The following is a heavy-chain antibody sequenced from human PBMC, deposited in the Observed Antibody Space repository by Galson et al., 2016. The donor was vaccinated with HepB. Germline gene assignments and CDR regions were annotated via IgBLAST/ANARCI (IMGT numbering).Heavy chain of an antibody. D-gene: IGHD6-13*01. CDR3: ASPGPGIGAAVDY. CDR1: GYNFATYW. J-gene: IGHJ4*02. Sequence: QSGAEVKKPGESLRISCKGSGYNFATYWITWVRQMPGKGLEWMGRVDPSDSYTKYSPSFEGHVIISVDKSINTAYLQWSSLEASDTATYYCASPGPGIGAAVDYWGQGTLVIVSS. V-gene: IGHV5-10-1*01. CDR2: VDPSDSYT.